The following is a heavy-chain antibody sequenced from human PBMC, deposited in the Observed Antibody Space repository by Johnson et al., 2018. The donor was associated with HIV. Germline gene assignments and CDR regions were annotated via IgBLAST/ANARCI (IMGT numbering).Heavy chain of an antibody. CDR1: GFTVRSNY. Sequence: VQLVESGGGLIQPGGSLRLSCAASGFTVRSNYMSWVRQAPGRGLEWVSVIYSGGGTYYADSVQGRFTISRDNSKNTLYLQMTSLRAEDTAVYYCARGCRDGYTCDVFDIWGQGTTVTVSS. CDR3: ARGCRDGYTCDVFDI. CDR2: IYSGGGT. D-gene: IGHD5-24*01. V-gene: IGHV3-53*01. J-gene: IGHJ3*02.